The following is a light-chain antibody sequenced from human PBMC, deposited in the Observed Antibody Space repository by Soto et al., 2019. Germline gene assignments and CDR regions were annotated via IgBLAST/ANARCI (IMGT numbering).Light chain of an antibody. Sequence: QSALTQPASVSGSPGQSITISCTGTRSDIGVYNYVSWYQQLPGKAPKLIICEVTNRPSGVSSRFSGSKSGNTASLTISGLRAEDEADYYCTSFTTTNIWVFGGGTQLTVL. CDR3: TSFTTTNIWV. J-gene: IGLJ3*02. CDR2: EVT. V-gene: IGLV2-14*01. CDR1: RSDIGVYNY.